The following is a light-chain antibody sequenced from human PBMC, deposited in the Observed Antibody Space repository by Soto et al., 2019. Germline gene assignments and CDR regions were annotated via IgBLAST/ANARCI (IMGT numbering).Light chain of an antibody. Sequence: DIVMTQSPATLSVSPGERATLSCKASQSVSSSLAWYQQKPGRSPRLLIYGASTRATGIPARFSGSGSGTDFTLTISSLEPEDFALYYCQQYGHSPRTFGQGTKVDIK. CDR2: GAS. J-gene: IGKJ1*01. CDR1: QSVSSS. V-gene: IGKV3-15*01. CDR3: QQYGHSPRT.